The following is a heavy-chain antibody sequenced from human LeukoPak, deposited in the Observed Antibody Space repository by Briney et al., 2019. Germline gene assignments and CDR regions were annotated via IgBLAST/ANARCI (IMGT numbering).Heavy chain of an antibody. Sequence: PSETLSLTCTVSGGSISSGGYYWSWIRQHPGKGLEWIGYIYYSGSTYYNPSLKSRVTISVDTSKNQFSLKLSSVTAADTAVYYCAQDRELFPFDYWGQGTLVTVSS. CDR2: IYYSGST. J-gene: IGHJ4*02. CDR1: GGSISSGGYY. V-gene: IGHV4-31*03. D-gene: IGHD1-26*01. CDR3: AQDRELFPFDY.